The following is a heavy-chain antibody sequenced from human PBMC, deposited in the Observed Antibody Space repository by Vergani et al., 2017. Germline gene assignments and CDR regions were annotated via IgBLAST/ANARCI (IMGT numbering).Heavy chain of an antibody. D-gene: IGHD2-2*01. CDR1: GFTFSSYA. Sequence: EVQLLESGGGLVQPGGSLRLSCAASGFTFSSYAMSWVRKAPGKGLEWVSAISGSGGSTYYADSVKGRFTIARDNSKNTLYLQMNRLRAEDTAVYYCAKESLGYCSSTSCRMYYFDYWGQGTLVPVSS. CDR2: ISGSGGST. V-gene: IGHV3-23*01. J-gene: IGHJ4*02. CDR3: AKESLGYCSSTSCRMYYFDY.